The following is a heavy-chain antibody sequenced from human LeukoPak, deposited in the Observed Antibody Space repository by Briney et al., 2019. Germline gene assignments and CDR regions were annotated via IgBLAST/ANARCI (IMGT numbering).Heavy chain of an antibody. J-gene: IGHJ4*02. D-gene: IGHD6-13*01. V-gene: IGHV3-66*01. CDR3: ARWIAAAGTLDY. CDR2: IYSGGST. CDR1: GFTVSSNY. Sequence: GGPLRLSCAASGFTVSSNYMSWVRQAPGKGLEWVSVIYSGGSTYYADSVKGRFTISRDNSKNTLYLQMNSLRAEDTAVYYCARWIAAAGTLDYWGQGTLVTVSS.